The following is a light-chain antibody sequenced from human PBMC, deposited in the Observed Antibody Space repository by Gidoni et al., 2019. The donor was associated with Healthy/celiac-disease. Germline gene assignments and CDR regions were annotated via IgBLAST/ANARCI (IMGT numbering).Light chain of an antibody. CDR3: MQALQPLP. J-gene: IGKJ4*01. CDR1: QSLLHSNGYNY. CDR2: LGS. Sequence: DRVMTQSPLSLPVTPGEPASISCRSSQSLLHSNGYNYLDWYLQKPGQSPQLLIYLGSNRASGVPDRFSGSGSGTDFTLKISRVEAEDVGVYYCMQALQPLPFGGXTKVEIK. V-gene: IGKV2-28*01.